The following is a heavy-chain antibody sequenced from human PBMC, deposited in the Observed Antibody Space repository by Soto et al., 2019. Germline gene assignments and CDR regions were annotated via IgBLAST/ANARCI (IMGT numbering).Heavy chain of an antibody. J-gene: IGHJ4*02. CDR1: GFTFSSYS. V-gene: IGHV3-21*01. D-gene: IGHD2-15*01. Sequence: GSLRLSCAASGFTFSSYSMNWVRQAPGKGLEWVSSISSSSSYIYYADSVKGRFTISRDNAKNSLYLQMNSLRAEDTAVYYCARVRGYCSGGSCYSTTFDYWGQGTLVTVSS. CDR2: ISSSSSYI. CDR3: ARVRGYCSGGSCYSTTFDY.